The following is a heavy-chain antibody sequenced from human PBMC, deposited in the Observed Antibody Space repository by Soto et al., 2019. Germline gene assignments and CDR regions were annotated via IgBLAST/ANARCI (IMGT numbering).Heavy chain of an antibody. CDR2: IWYDGSNK. D-gene: IGHD3-3*01. CDR3: ARDLAPHDFWSGYDY. J-gene: IGHJ4*02. Sequence: GGSLRLSCAASGFTFSSYGMHWVRQAPGKGLEWVAVIWYDGSNKYYADSVKGRFTISRDNSKNTLYLQMNSLRAEDTAVYYCARDLAPHDFWSGYDYWGRGTLVTVSS. V-gene: IGHV3-33*01. CDR1: GFTFSSYG.